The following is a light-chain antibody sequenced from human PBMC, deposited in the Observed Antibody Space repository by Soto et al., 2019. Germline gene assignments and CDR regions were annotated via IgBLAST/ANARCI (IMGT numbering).Light chain of an antibody. V-gene: IGLV2-14*01. CDR3: SSFTSTTSLYV. J-gene: IGLJ1*01. CDR2: QVT. Sequence: QSALAQPASVSGSPGQSITISCTGTGSDIAGYNYVSWFQQHPGKAPKLMMYQVTIRPSGVSNRFSGAKSGNTASLTISGLQAEDEAEYYCSSFTSTTSLYVVGTGTKV. CDR1: GSDIAGYNY.